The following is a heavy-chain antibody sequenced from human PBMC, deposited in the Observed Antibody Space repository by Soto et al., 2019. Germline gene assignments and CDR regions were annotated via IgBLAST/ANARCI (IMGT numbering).Heavy chain of an antibody. CDR2: VSADGGKT. Sequence: QVQLVESGGGVVQPGRSLRLSCAASGFIFSNYGMHWVRQAPGKGLEWVAIVSADGGKTYYADSVKGRFTVSRDNSKNPLYLPLNSLTGDDTAVFYSVKEVAIQDNSYFHFWGHGAAVTVSS. CDR1: GFIFSNYG. D-gene: IGHD1-1*01. V-gene: IGHV3-30*18. J-gene: IGHJ4*01. CDR3: VKEVAIQDNSYFHF.